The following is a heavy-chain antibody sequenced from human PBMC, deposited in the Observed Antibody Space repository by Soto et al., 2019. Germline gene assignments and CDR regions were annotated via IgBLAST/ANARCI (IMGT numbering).Heavy chain of an antibody. Sequence: GGSLRLSCAASGFTFSSYWMSWVRQAPGKGLEWVANIKQDGSEKYYVDSVKGRFTISRDNAKNSLYLQMNSLRAEDTAVYNCARDRGYGAGTYFDYWGQGTLVTVSS. CDR3: ARDRGYGAGTYFDY. CDR1: GFTFSSYW. J-gene: IGHJ4*02. V-gene: IGHV3-7*01. CDR2: IKQDGSEK. D-gene: IGHD1-7*01.